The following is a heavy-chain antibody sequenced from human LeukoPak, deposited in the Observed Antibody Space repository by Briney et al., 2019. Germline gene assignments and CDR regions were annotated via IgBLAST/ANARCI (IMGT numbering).Heavy chain of an antibody. V-gene: IGHV1-69*13. CDR1: GYTFTSYG. CDR2: IIPIFGTA. J-gene: IGHJ5*02. Sequence: SVKVSCKASGYTFTSYGISWVRQAPGQGLEWMGGIIPIFGTANYAQKFQGRVTITADESTSTAYMELSSLRSEDTAVYYCARGRYYDFYNWFDPWGQGTLVTVSS. CDR3: ARGRYYDFYNWFDP. D-gene: IGHD3-3*01.